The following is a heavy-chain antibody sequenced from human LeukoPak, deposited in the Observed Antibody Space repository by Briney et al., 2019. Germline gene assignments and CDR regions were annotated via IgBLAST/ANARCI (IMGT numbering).Heavy chain of an antibody. J-gene: IGHJ4*02. CDR1: GFTFSTHT. V-gene: IGHV3-21*01. CDR3: ARDGYCNRKNCELWM. CDR2: ISSSGSYI. Sequence: GGSLRLSCATSGFTFSTHTMNWVRQAPGRGLEWVSSISSSGSYINYADSVKGRFTISRDNAKNSLYLQMNSLRAEDTAVYYCARDGYCNRKNCELWMWGQGTLVTVSS. D-gene: IGHD2-2*03.